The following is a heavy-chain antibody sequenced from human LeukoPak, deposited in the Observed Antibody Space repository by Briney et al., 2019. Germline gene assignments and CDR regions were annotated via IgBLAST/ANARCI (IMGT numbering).Heavy chain of an antibody. CDR1: GFXFSSYS. D-gene: IGHD3-9*01. V-gene: IGHV3-48*02. CDR2: ISSSSSTI. J-gene: IGHJ4*02. CDR3: ARGIVDWYYDILTGAYYFDY. Sequence: GGSLRLSCAASGFXFSSYSINWVRQAPGKGLEWLSYISSSSSTIYYADSVKGRFTISRDNAKNSLYLQMNSLRDEDTAVYYCARGIVDWYYDILTGAYYFDYWGQGTLVTVSS.